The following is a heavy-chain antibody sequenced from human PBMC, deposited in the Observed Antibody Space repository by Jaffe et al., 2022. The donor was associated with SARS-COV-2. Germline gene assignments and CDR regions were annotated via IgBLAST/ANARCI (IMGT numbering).Heavy chain of an antibody. Sequence: QVQLVQSAAEVKKPGASVKVSCKASGYSFTSFTMHWVRQAPGQRLEWMGWINAGKGNTKYSQRFQGRVTITRDTSASTLYLELNSLTSEDTALYYCAREQLVTGDSCYSYWGQGTLVTVSS. V-gene: IGHV1-3*01. CDR1: GYSFTSFT. D-gene: IGHD2-15*01. CDR3: AREQLVTGDSCYSY. J-gene: IGHJ4*02. CDR2: INAGKGNT.